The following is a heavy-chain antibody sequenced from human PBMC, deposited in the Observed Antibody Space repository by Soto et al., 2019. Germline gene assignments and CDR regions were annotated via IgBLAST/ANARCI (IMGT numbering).Heavy chain of an antibody. CDR2: ISSNGIGT. J-gene: IGHJ6*03. V-gene: IGHV3-64*01. CDR1: GFTLSSDA. D-gene: IGHD6-6*01. Sequence: EVQLVESGGGLAQPGGSLRLSCAASGFTLSSDAMDWVRQAPGKGLEYVSGISSNGIGTYYANSVKGRFTISRDNSKNTVYLQTYSLIPEDMAVYYCARRARADYYYLDVWGKGTTVTVS. CDR3: ARRARADYYYLDV.